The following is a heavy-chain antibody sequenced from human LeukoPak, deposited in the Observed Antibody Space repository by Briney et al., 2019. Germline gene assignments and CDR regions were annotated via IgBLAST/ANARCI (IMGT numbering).Heavy chain of an antibody. CDR2: TNPNTGDT. J-gene: IGHJ4*02. V-gene: IGHV1-2*02. CDR3: ATLVRVSNSYYSY. D-gene: IGHD3-10*01. CDR1: GYPFTEYY. Sequence: ASVKVSCKASGYPFTEYYMHWIRQARGQGLEWMGWTNPNTGDTNYPQKFQGRVTMTTDTSISTASMDLSRLSSDDTAVYYCATLVRVSNSYYSYWVQGTLVSVSS.